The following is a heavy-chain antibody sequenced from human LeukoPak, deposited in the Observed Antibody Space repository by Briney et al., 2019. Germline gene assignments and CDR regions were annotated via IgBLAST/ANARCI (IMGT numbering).Heavy chain of an antibody. CDR1: GYRFTSYW. CDR2: IYPGDSDP. CDR3: ARGPVQLERPDLFNWFDP. D-gene: IGHD1-1*01. J-gene: IGHJ5*02. V-gene: IGHV5-51*01. Sequence: GESLKISCKGSGYRFTSYWIAWVRQMPGKGLEWMGIIYPGDSDPRYSPSFLGQVTISADKSISTAYLQWSSLKASDTAMYYCARGPVQLERPDLFNWFDPWGQGTLVTVSS.